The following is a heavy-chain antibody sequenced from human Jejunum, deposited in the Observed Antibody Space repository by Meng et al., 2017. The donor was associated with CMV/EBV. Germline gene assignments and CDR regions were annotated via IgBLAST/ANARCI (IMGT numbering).Heavy chain of an antibody. CDR1: TFTGHY. V-gene: IGHV1-2*02. D-gene: IGHD3-3*01. CDR2: INPDSGGA. J-gene: IGHJ3*02. Sequence: TFTGHYMHWVRQAPGQGREWMGRINPDSGGANYAQKFQGRVTMTRDTSISTAYMELNRLRSDDTAVYYCASQGYDFWSGYYAFDIWGQGTKVTVSS. CDR3: ASQGYDFWSGYYAFDI.